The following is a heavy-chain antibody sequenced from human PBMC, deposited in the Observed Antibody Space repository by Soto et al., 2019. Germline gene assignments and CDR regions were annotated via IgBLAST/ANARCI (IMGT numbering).Heavy chain of an antibody. CDR1: GDSITGYY. Sequence: SETLSLTCTVSGDSITGYYWSWVRQPAGKGLEWIGCIYTSGSTSYNPSLESRVTMSLDTSKNQLSLKLTSVTAADTAVYYCVTTSSWFRGFYFDYWGQGTLVTVSS. CDR3: VTTSSWFRGFYFDY. D-gene: IGHD6-13*01. CDR2: IYTSGST. V-gene: IGHV4-4*07. J-gene: IGHJ4*02.